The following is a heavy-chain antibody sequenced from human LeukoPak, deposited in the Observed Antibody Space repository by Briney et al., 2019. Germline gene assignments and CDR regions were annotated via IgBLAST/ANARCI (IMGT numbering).Heavy chain of an antibody. J-gene: IGHJ4*02. D-gene: IGHD1-26*01. Sequence: PSETLSLTCTVSGGSISSSSYYWGWIRQPPGKGLEWIGSIYYSGSTYYNPSLTSRVTISVDTSKNQFSLKLSSVTAADTAVYYCARTSDSGSYYVFDYWGQGTLVTVSS. CDR3: ARTSDSGSYYVFDY. V-gene: IGHV4-39*07. CDR2: IYYSGST. CDR1: GGSISSSSYY.